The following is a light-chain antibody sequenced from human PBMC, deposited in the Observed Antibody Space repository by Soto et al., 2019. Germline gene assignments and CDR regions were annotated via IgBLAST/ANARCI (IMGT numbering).Light chain of an antibody. V-gene: IGKV1-33*01. J-gene: IGKJ4*01. CDR2: DAS. Sequence: DIQRTQSPSSLSASVGDRVTITCQASQDISNYLNWYQQKPGKAPKLLIYDASNLETGVPSRFSGSGSGTDITFTISSLQPEDIATYYCQQYDNPSLTFGGGTKVEIK. CDR1: QDISNY. CDR3: QQYDNPSLT.